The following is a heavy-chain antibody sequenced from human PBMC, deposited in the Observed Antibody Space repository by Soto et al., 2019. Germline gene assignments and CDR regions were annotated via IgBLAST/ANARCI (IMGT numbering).Heavy chain of an antibody. V-gene: IGHV3-15*01. CDR2: IKSKTSGGTT. CDR3: TTARITMIGVVIDY. CDR1: GFTFSNAW. D-gene: IGHD3-22*01. J-gene: IGHJ4*02. Sequence: GGSLRLSCAASGFTFSNAWMSWVRQAPGKTLEWVGRIKSKTSGGTTDYAAPVKGRFTISRDDSKNILYLQMKSLQTGDTGAYYCTTARITMIGVVIDYWGQGIPVTVSS.